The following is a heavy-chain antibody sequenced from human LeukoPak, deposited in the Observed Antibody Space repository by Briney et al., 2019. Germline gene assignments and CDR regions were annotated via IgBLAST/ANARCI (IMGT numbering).Heavy chain of an antibody. J-gene: IGHJ4*02. V-gene: IGHV3-23*01. D-gene: IGHD3-3*01. CDR2: ISGSGGST. CDR3: ARGSNTIFGAY. Sequence: GGSLRLSCAASGFTFSSYAMSWVRQAPGKGLEWVSAISGSGGSTYYADSVKGRFTISRDNSKNTLYLQMNSLRPEDTAVYYCARGSNTIFGAYWGQGTLVTVSS. CDR1: GFTFSSYA.